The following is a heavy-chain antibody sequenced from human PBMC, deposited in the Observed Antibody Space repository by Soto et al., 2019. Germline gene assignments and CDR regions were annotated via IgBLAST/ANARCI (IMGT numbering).Heavy chain of an antibody. CDR3: ARALSGYSYTFDY. CDR2: IYHSGIT. CDR1: GGSISSGGHS. J-gene: IGHJ4*02. V-gene: IGHV4-30-2*01. D-gene: IGHD3-22*01. Sequence: SETLSLTCAVSGGSISSGGHSWIWIRQPPGKGLEWIGYIYHSGITYYNPSLKSRVTISVDRSKNQFSLKLSSVTAADTAVYYCARALSGYSYTFDYWGQGTLVTVSS.